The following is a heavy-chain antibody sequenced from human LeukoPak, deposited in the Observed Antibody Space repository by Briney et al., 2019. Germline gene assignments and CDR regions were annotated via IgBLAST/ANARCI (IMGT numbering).Heavy chain of an antibody. CDR1: GYTFTSYG. J-gene: IGHJ6*02. V-gene: IGHV1-18*01. D-gene: IGHD3-22*01. CDR3: ALTGYDSSGYYGYYYGTDV. CDR2: ISAYNGNT. Sequence: ASVKVSCKASGYTFTSYGISWVRQAPGQGLEWMGWISAYNGNTNYAQKLQGRVTMTTDTSTSTAYMELRSLRSDDTAVYYCALTGYDSSGYYGYYYGTDVWGQGTTVTVSS.